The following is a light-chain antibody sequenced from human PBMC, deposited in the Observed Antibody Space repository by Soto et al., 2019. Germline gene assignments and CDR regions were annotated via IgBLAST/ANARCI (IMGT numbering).Light chain of an antibody. Sequence: DIVMTQSPLSLPVTPGEPASISCRSSQSLLHSNGYNYLDWYLQKSGQSPQLLMYLGSNRDSGVPERFSGSGSGTDFTLKISRVEAEDVGVYYCMQALQTPWTFGQGTKVEIK. CDR1: QSLLHSNGYNY. J-gene: IGKJ1*01. CDR2: LGS. CDR3: MQALQTPWT. V-gene: IGKV2-28*01.